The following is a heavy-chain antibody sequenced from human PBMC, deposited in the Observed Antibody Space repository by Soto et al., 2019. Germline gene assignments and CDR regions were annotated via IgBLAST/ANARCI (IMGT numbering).Heavy chain of an antibody. V-gene: IGHV5-51*01. CDR1: FISYC. CDR3: AIHKNDILTVYSDLGY. D-gene: IGHD3-9*01. CDR2: IYPSDSDA. Sequence: FISYCVSRIRQKHGKGLAWMGTIYPSDSDARYSPSFQGQVTISADKSTSTAHLQWNSRKASDSAMYFCAIHKNDILTVYSDLGYWGQRSMGSVSS. J-gene: IGHJ4*02.